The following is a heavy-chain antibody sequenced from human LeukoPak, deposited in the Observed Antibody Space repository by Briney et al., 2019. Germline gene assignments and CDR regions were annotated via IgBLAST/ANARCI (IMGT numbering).Heavy chain of an antibody. CDR3: ARAPSEIGGYYPEYFRH. D-gene: IGHD3-22*01. V-gene: IGHV3-74*01. Sequence: GGSLRLSCAASGFSFSSYWMHWVRHAPGKGLVWVSRIKSDGKTNYADSVKGRFTISRDNAKNTVSLQMNSLRAEDTGVYYCARAPSEIGGYYPEYFRHWGEGTLVTVSS. CDR2: IKSDGKT. CDR1: GFSFSSYW. J-gene: IGHJ1*01.